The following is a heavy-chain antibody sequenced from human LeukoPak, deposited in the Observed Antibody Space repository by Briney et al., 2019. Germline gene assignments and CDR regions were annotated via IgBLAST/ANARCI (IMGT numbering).Heavy chain of an antibody. D-gene: IGHD2-21*01. CDR1: GFTFSGYG. Sequence: PGRSLRLSCAASGFTFSGYGMHWVRQAPGKGLEWVAVISYDGSNKYHADSVKGRFTISRDNSKTTLSLQMNSLRLEDTAVYYCARDKYCYNTPIDYWGQGTLVTVSS. CDR3: ARDKYCYNTPIDY. V-gene: IGHV3-30*03. J-gene: IGHJ4*02. CDR2: ISYDGSNK.